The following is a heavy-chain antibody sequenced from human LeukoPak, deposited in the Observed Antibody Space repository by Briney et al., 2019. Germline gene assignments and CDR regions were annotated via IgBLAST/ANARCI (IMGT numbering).Heavy chain of an antibody. V-gene: IGHV3-23*01. D-gene: IGHD6-25*01. Sequence: GGSLRLSCAASGFTFSNYAMSWVRQPPGKGLEWVSAISGGGGPTYYADSVKGRFTISRDNSKNTLYLQMNSLRAEDAALYFCAKNSGYSWQYSSDYWGQGTLVTVSS. CDR2: ISGGGGPT. J-gene: IGHJ4*02. CDR3: AKNSGYSWQYSSDY. CDR1: GFTFSNYA.